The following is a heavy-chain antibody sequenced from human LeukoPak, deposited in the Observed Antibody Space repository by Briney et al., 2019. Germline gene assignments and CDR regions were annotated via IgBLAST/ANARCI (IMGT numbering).Heavy chain of an antibody. D-gene: IGHD3-22*01. V-gene: IGHV4-59*01. CDR3: VRGNYDNRGYSNAFDI. CDR1: GASISSSY. CDR2: IYYNGNT. J-gene: IGHJ3*02. Sequence: PSETLSLTCTVSGASISSSYWSWIRQPPGKRLDWIGCIYYNGNTNSNPSLKSRVTISADTSKNQFSLKLSSVTAADTAIYYCVRGNYDNRGYSNAFDIWGQGTMVTVSS.